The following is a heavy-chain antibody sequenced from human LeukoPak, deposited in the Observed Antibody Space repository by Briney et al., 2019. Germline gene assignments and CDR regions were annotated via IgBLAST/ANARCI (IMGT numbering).Heavy chain of an antibody. CDR1: GGTYSSYT. CDR2: IIPILGIA. V-gene: IGHV1-69*04. Sequence: ASVKVSCKASGGTYSSYTISWVRQAPGQGLEWMGRIIPILGIANYAQKFQGRVTITADKSTSTAYMELSSVRCEDTAVYYCARDYYGSGENGDYWGQGTLVTVSS. D-gene: IGHD3-10*01. J-gene: IGHJ4*02. CDR3: ARDYYGSGENGDY.